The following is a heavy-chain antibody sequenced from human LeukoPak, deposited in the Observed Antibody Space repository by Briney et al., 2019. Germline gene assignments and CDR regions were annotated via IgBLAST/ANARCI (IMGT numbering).Heavy chain of an antibody. Sequence: SVKVSCKASGGTFSSYAISWVRQAPGQGLEWMGGIIPIFGTANYAQKFQGRVTITTDESTSTAYMELSSLRSEDTAVYYCAHGYCTNGVCYPPPDCWGQGTLVTVSS. V-gene: IGHV1-69*05. CDR1: GGTFSSYA. J-gene: IGHJ4*02. CDR3: AHGYCTNGVCYPPPDC. CDR2: IIPIFGTA. D-gene: IGHD2-8*01.